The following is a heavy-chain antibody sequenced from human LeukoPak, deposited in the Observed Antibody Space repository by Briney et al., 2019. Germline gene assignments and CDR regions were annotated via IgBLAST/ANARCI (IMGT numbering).Heavy chain of an antibody. V-gene: IGHV3-23*01. D-gene: IGHD3-10*02. Sequence: PGGSLRLSCAASGFTFRRYGMIWVRQAPGKGLEWVSVISGSGGSTYYGDSVKGRFTISRDNSKNTLYLQMNSLRAEDTAVYYRAELGITMIGGVWGKGTTVTISS. CDR2: ISGSGGST. CDR3: AELGITMIGGV. J-gene: IGHJ6*04. CDR1: GFTFRRYG.